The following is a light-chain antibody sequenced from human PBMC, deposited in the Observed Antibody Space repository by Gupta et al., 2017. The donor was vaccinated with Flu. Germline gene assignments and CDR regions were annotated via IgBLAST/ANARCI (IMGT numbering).Light chain of an antibody. V-gene: IGLV1-44*01. J-gene: IGLJ2*01. CDR1: NTNSGNDP. CDR2: NNE. Sequence: VTHSCSGSNTNSGNDPVNWDQQVPGTAPKLVIINNEKRPAGVPDRFSGSKSGTSASLAISGLQSGDEADYYCGSWDDNLNASVFGGGTKVTVL. CDR3: GSWDDNLNASV.